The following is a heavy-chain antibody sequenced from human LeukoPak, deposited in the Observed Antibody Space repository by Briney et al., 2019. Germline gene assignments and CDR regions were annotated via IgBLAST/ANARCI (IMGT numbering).Heavy chain of an antibody. CDR1: GFSFSSSG. V-gene: IGHV3-30*02. D-gene: IGHD3-10*01. CDR2: TRFDDSYK. CDR3: AKHYGSGRFDI. J-gene: IGHJ3*02. Sequence: GGSLRLSCAASGFSFSSSGMHWVRQAPGKGPEWVAFTRFDDSYKAYGDSVKGRFTISRDNSKNTLYLQMDSLRSDDTAVYYCAKHYGSGRFDIWGHGTMVTVSS.